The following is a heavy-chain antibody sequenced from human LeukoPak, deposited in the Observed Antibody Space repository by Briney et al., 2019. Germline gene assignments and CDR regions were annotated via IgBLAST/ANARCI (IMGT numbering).Heavy chain of an antibody. Sequence: PSETLSLTCTVSDDSISSSGYYRGWIRQSPGKGLEWIGSLYYSGTTYYNPSLKSRVTISADTSKNQFSLRVSSVTAADTAVYYCARRPEALHAFDIWGQGTTVTVSS. CDR2: LYYSGTT. J-gene: IGHJ3*02. V-gene: IGHV4-39*01. CDR3: ARRPEALHAFDI. CDR1: DDSISSSGYY.